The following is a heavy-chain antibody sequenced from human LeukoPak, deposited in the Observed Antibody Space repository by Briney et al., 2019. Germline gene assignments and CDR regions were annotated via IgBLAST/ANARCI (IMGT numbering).Heavy chain of an antibody. J-gene: IGHJ4*02. CDR2: INSDGSRT. V-gene: IGHV3-74*01. D-gene: IGHD3-22*01. CDR3: ASSRYDSSGYYGIIGY. CDR1: GFTFDDYG. Sequence: GGSLRLSCAASGFTFDDYGMSWVRQAPGKGLVWVSRINSDGSRTSYADSVKGRFTISRDNAKNSLYLQMNSLRAEDTALYYCASSRYDSSGYYGIIGYWGQGTLVTVSS.